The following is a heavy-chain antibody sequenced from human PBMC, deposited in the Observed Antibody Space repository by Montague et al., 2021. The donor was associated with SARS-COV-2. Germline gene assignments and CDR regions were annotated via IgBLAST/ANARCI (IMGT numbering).Heavy chain of an antibody. CDR3: ARDIRFPMLIVIQGYGMDV. D-gene: IGHD3-22*01. J-gene: IGHJ6*02. CDR2: IYYSGST. Sequence: SETLSLTCTVSGGSISSSSSYWGWIRQPPGMGLEWIGSIYYSGSTYYNPSLKSRITISVDTSKNQFSLRLTSVTAADTAVYYCARDIRFPMLIVIQGYGMDVWGQGTTVTVSS. CDR1: GGSISSSSSY. V-gene: IGHV4-39*07.